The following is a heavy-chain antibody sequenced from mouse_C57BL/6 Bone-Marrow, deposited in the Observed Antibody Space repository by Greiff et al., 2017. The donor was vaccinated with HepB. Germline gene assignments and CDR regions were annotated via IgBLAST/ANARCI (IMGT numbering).Heavy chain of an antibody. Sequence: QVQLKQPGAELVKPGASVKLSCKASGYTFTSYWMQWVKQRPGQGLEWIGEIDPSDSYTNYNQKFKGKATLTVDTSSSTAYMQLSSLTSEDSAVYYCARYRNMGYDYWGHGTTLTVSS. CDR3: ARYRNMGYDY. V-gene: IGHV1-50*01. CDR1: GYTFTSYW. J-gene: IGHJ2*01. CDR2: IDPSDSYT. D-gene: IGHD3-1*01.